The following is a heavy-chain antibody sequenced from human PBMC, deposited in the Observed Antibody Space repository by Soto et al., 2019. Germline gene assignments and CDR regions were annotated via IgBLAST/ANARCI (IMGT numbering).Heavy chain of an antibody. D-gene: IGHD4-17*01. J-gene: IGHJ4*02. CDR2: INVSNGNT. V-gene: IGHV1-3*01. Sequence: XSVKVSCKASVYTFKSYQIYWVRQAPGQRLECMGWINVSNGNTEYSQNFQGRVTITRDTSASTVYMELNSLRSEDTAVYYCARDTDLTLMTTLDYWGQGTPVTVSS. CDR1: VYTFKSYQ. CDR3: ARDTDLTLMTTLDY.